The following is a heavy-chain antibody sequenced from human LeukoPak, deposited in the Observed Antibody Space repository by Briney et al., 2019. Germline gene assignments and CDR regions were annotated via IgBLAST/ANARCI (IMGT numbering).Heavy chain of an antibody. J-gene: IGHJ4*02. CDR3: ARVSVVSYYFDY. V-gene: IGHV3-7*01. Sequence: GGSLRLSCAASGFTFSNYWMTWVRQAPGKGLEWVANIKLDGSEKYYVDSVKGRFTISRDDAQKSLYLQMSSLRAEDTAVYYCARVSVVSYYFDYWGQGSLVTVSS. CDR2: IKLDGSEK. D-gene: IGHD2-8*02. CDR1: GFTFSNYW.